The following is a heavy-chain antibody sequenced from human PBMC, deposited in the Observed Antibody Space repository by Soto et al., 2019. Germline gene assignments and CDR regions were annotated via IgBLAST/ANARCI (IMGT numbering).Heavy chain of an antibody. D-gene: IGHD2-15*01. J-gene: IGHJ3*02. V-gene: IGHV3-30-3*01. CDR3: ASLLVAGGRGDAFDI. Sequence: QVQLVESGGGVVQPGRSLRLSCAASGFTFSSYAMHWVRQAPGKGLEWVAVISYDGSNKYYADSVKGRFTISRDNSKNTLYLQIKSLRAEDTAVYYCASLLVAGGRGDAFDIWGQGTMVTVSS. CDR1: GFTFSSYA. CDR2: ISYDGSNK.